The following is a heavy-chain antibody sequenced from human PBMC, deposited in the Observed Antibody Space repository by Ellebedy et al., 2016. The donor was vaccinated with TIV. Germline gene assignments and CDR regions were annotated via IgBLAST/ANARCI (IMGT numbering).Heavy chain of an antibody. CDR1: GYTFTSYG. V-gene: IGHV1-69*13. Sequence: SVKVSXXASGYTFTSYGISWVRQAPGQGLEWMGGIIPIFGTANYAQKFQGRVTISADESTSTAYMELSSLRSEDTAVYYCVRGTVTTSVYYYYGMDVWGQGTTVTVSS. D-gene: IGHD4-17*01. CDR3: VRGTVTTSVYYYYGMDV. CDR2: IIPIFGTA. J-gene: IGHJ6*02.